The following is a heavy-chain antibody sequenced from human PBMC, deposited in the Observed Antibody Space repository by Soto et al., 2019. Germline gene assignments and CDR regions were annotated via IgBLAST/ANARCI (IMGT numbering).Heavy chain of an antibody. CDR3: ARRSYCTNGVCSYYFDY. D-gene: IGHD2-8*01. Sequence: PGESLKISCKASGYSFPNYWIAWVRQVPGKGLEWMGIICPADSDTRYSPSFQGQVTISADKSTSTAYLQWSSLKASDTAMYYCARRSYCTNGVCSYYFDYWGQGTLVTVSS. J-gene: IGHJ4*02. CDR1: GYSFPNYW. V-gene: IGHV5-51*01. CDR2: ICPADSDT.